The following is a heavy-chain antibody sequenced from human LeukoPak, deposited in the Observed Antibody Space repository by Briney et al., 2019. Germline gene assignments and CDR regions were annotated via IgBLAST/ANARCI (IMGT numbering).Heavy chain of an antibody. CDR3: TSSGSYYNTGRYYYYMDV. Sequence: SVKVSCKASGGTFSSYAISWVRQAPGQGLEWMGGVITIFGTANYAQKFQGRVTITTDESTSTAYMELSSLRSEDTAVYYCTSSGSYYNTGRYYYYMDVWGKGTTVTVSS. CDR2: VITIFGTA. J-gene: IGHJ6*03. D-gene: IGHD3-10*01. CDR1: GGTFSSYA. V-gene: IGHV1-69*05.